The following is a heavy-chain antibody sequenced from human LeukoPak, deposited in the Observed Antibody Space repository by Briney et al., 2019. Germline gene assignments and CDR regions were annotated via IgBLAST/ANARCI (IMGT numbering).Heavy chain of an antibody. D-gene: IGHD3-3*02. Sequence: GESLKISCKGSGYNFASNWIGWVRQMTGKGLEWMGVIYAGDSDTRYSPSFQGQVTISADKSISTAYLQWSSLKASDTAIYYCARHIRDDLKRTLDYWGQGTVVTVSS. CDR3: ARHIRDDLKRTLDY. CDR2: IYAGDSDT. V-gene: IGHV5-51*01. CDR1: GYNFASNW. J-gene: IGHJ4*02.